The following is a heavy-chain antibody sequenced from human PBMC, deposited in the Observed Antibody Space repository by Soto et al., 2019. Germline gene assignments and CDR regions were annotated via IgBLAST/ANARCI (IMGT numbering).Heavy chain of an antibody. CDR1: GGSISSYY. V-gene: IGHV4-59*01. CDR2: IYNSGTT. D-gene: IGHD4-17*01. CDR3: ATDCGDYVGAFHI. J-gene: IGHJ3*02. Sequence: SETLSLTCTVSGGSISSYYWSWIRQSPGKGLEWFTHIYNSGTTNYNPSLKSRVTISVDTSRNPFSLKLSSVTAADTAVYYCATDCGDYVGAFHIWGQGTMVTVSS.